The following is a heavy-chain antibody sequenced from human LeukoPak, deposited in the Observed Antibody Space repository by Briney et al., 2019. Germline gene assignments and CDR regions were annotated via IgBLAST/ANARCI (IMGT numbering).Heavy chain of an antibody. CDR3: AGGDRNGWYFDY. Sequence: GGSLRLSCAASGFRFDDHGMSCVRQVPGKGLEWVSGINWNGASTGYGDSVKGRFTISRDNAKNSLYLQMNSLTAEDTALYYCAGGDRNGWYFDYWGQGILVTVSS. J-gene: IGHJ4*02. CDR2: INWNGAST. V-gene: IGHV3-20*04. D-gene: IGHD6-19*01. CDR1: GFRFDDHG.